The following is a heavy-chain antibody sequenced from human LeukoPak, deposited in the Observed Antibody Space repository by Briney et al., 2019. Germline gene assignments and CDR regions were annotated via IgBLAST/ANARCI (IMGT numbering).Heavy chain of an antibody. CDR3: ARDLGGAARPDSLDYYYYMDV. D-gene: IGHD6-6*01. V-gene: IGHV3-7*01. CDR2: INRDGSVK. CDR1: GFSFSSYW. J-gene: IGHJ6*03. Sequence: HPGGSLRLSCAASGFSFSSYWMTWVRQGTGKGLEWVSNINRDGSVKNYMDSVKGRFTISRDNAKNSLYLQMNSLRAEDTAVYYCARDLGGAARPDSLDYYYYMDVWGKGTTVTVSS.